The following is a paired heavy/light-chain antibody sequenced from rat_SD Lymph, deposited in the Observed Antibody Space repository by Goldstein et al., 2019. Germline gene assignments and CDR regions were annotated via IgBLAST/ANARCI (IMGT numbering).Heavy chain of an antibody. CDR1: GFTFSDYN. CDR3: ATPGGIGYYFDY. CDR2: ISYDGSST. J-gene: IGHJ2*01. D-gene: IGHD1-11*01. V-gene: IGHV5-7*01. Sequence: EVQLVESGGGLVQPGRSLKLSCAASGFTFSDYNMAWVRQAPKKGLEWVATISYDGSSTYYRDSVKGRFTISRDNAKSTLYLQMDSLRSEDTATYYCATPGGIGYYFDYWGQGVMVTVSS.
Light chain of an antibody. CDR2: WAS. CDR1: QSLLYSGNQKNY. Sequence: DIVMTQSPSSLAVSAGETVTINCKSSQSLLYSGNQKNYLAWYQQKPGQSPKLLIYWASTRQSGVPDRFIGSGSGTDFTLTISSVQAEDLAIYYCQQYYDTPYTFGAGTKLELK. V-gene: IGKV8S5*01. CDR3: QQYYDTPYT. J-gene: IGKJ2-3*01.